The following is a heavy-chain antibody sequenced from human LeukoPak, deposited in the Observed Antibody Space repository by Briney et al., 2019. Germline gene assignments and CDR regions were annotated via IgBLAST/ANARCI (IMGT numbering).Heavy chain of an antibody. CDR2: IYYSGST. CDR3: ARQDIVVVPAAYHNWFDP. J-gene: IGHJ5*02. CDR1: GGSISSSSYY. Sequence: SETLSLTCTVSGGSISSSSYYWGWIRQPPGKGLEWIGSIYYSGSTYYNPSLKSRVTISVDTSKNQFSLKLSSVTAADTAVYYCARQDIVVVPAAYHNWFDPWGQGTLVTVSS. V-gene: IGHV4-39*01. D-gene: IGHD2-2*01.